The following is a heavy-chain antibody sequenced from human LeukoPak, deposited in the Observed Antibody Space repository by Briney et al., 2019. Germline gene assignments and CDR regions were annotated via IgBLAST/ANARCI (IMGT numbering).Heavy chain of an antibody. CDR3: ARDRGSGSYSKRANWFDP. CDR1: GYTFTSYA. CDR2: INAGNGNT. J-gene: IGHJ5*02. V-gene: IGHV1-3*01. Sequence: GASVKGSCKASGYTFTSYAMHWVRQAPGQRLEWMGWINAGNGNTKYSQKFQGRVTITRDTSASTAYMELSSLRSEDTAVYYCARDRGSGSYSKRANWFDPWGQGTLVTVSS. D-gene: IGHD3-10*01.